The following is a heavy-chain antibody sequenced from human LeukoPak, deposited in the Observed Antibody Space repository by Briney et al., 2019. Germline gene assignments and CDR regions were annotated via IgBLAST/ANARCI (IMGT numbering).Heavy chain of an antibody. CDR2: IYTSGST. Sequence: SETLSLTCIVSGASISSSSYYWSWIRQPAGKGLEWIGRIYTSGSTNYNPSLKSRVTMSVDTSKNQFSLKLSSVTAADTAVYYCARGYCTNGVCSGDAFDIWGQGTMVTVSS. CDR3: ARGYCTNGVCSGDAFDI. V-gene: IGHV4-61*02. J-gene: IGHJ3*02. CDR1: GASISSSSYY. D-gene: IGHD2-8*01.